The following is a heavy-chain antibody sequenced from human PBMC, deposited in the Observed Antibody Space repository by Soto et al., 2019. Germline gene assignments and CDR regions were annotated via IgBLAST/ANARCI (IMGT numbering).Heavy chain of an antibody. V-gene: IGHV1-18*01. CDR3: ARAYQSVLRYFDWFDP. D-gene: IGHD3-9*01. CDR1: GYTFTSYG. Sequence: QVQLVQSGAEVKKPGASVKVSCNASGYTFTSYGISWVRQAPGQGLEWMGWISAYNGNTNYAQKLQGRVTMTTDTSTSTAYMELRSLRSDDTAVYYCARAYQSVLRYFDWFDPWGQGTLVTVSS. CDR2: ISAYNGNT. J-gene: IGHJ5*02.